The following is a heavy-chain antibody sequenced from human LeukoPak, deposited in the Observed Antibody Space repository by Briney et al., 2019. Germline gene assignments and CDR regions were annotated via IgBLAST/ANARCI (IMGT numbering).Heavy chain of an antibody. CDR2: ISAYNGNT. CDR1: GYTFTSYG. J-gene: IGHJ1*01. D-gene: IGHD1-26*01. V-gene: IGHV1-18*01. Sequence: GASVKVSCKASGYTFTSYGISWVRQAPGQGLEWMGWISAYNGNTNYAQKLQGRVTMTTDASTSTAYMELRSLGSDDTAVYYCARDEVGWDRAEYFQHWGQGTLVTVSS. CDR3: ARDEVGWDRAEYFQH.